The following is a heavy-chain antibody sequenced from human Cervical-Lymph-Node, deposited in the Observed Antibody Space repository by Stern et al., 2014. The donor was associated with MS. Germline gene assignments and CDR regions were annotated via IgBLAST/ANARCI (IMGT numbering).Heavy chain of an antibody. CDR3: ARERIEVAGPIYIFHGTDV. D-gene: IGHD6-19*01. J-gene: IGHJ6*02. V-gene: IGHV4-4*02. CDR1: GVSISSRAC. Sequence: QLQLQESGPGLVKPSGTLSLSCTVSGVSISSRACWTWVRPPPGKGLEWRGELCHGRTADYNPTLMGRVTISIDKSKNQVSLNLRSVTAADTAVYYCARERIEVAGPIYIFHGTDVWGQGTTVIVSS. CDR2: LCHGRTA.